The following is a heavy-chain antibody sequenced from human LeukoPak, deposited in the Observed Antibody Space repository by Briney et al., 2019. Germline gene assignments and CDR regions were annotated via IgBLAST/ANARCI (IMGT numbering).Heavy chain of an antibody. V-gene: IGHV3-74*01. CDR3: AKDLYVRWGSGWHAFDY. Sequence: HPGGSLRLSCAASGSTFSSYWMHWVRQAPGKGLVWVSRINSDGITTSYADSVKGRFTISRDNAKNSLYLQMNSLRAEDTALYYCAKDLYVRWGSGWHAFDYWGQGTLVIVSS. J-gene: IGHJ4*02. D-gene: IGHD6-19*01. CDR2: INSDGITT. CDR1: GSTFSSYW.